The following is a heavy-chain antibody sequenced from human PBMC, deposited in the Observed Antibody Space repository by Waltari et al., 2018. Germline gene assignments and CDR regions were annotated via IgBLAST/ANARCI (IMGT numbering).Heavy chain of an antibody. CDR2: IYTSGST. Sequence: QVQLQESGPGLVKPSQTLSLTCTVSGGSISSGSYYWSWIRQPAGKGLEWIGRIYTSGSTNYNPSLKSRVTISVDTSKNQFSLKLSSVTAADTAVYYCARALLGRSGWYDSGAFDIWGQGTMVTVSS. V-gene: IGHV4-61*02. J-gene: IGHJ3*02. CDR3: ARALLGRSGWYDSGAFDI. D-gene: IGHD6-19*01. CDR1: GGSISSGSYY.